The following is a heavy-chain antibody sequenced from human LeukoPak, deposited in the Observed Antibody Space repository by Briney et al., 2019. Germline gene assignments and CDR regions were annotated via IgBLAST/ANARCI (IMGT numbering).Heavy chain of an antibody. CDR3: TRTYYYDSIDYFDY. CDR1: GFTFRSYW. J-gene: IGHJ4*02. CDR2: IRSDGSST. Sequence: QPGGSLRLSCAASGFTFRSYWMHWVRQAPGKGLVWVSRIRSDGSSTIYADSVKGRFTISRDNAKNTLYPQMNSLRAEDTAVYYCTRTYYYDSIDYFDYWGQGALVTVSS. V-gene: IGHV3-74*01. D-gene: IGHD3-22*01.